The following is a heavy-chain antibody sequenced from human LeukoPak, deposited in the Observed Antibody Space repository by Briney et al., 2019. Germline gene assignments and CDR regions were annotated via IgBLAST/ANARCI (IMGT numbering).Heavy chain of an antibody. J-gene: IGHJ6*02. D-gene: IGHD6-19*01. V-gene: IGHV4-34*01. CDR3: ARDSSGHWDYYYYGMDV. CDR2: ISHSGST. Sequence: SETLSLTCAVYGGSFSDSYWGWIRQPPGKGLEWIGEISHSGSTNCNPSLKSRVTISVDTSKNQFSLKLSSVTAADTAVYYCARDSSGHWDYYYYGMDVWGQGTTVTVSS. CDR1: GGSFSDSY.